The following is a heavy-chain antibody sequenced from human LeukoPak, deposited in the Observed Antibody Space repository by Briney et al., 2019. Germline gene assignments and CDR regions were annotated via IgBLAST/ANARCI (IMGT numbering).Heavy chain of an antibody. Sequence: SETLSLTCTLAGGSISSYYWSWIRQPPGKGLEWIGYIYTSGSTNYNPSLKSRVTISVDTSKNQFSLKLSSVTAADTAVYYCAIDSSPDHDAFDIWGQGTMVTVSS. V-gene: IGHV4-4*09. CDR2: IYTSGST. J-gene: IGHJ3*02. CDR1: GGSISSYY. CDR3: AIDSSPDHDAFDI. D-gene: IGHD3-22*01.